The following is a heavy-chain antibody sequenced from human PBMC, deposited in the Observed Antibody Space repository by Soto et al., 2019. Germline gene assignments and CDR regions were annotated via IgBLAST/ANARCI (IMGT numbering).Heavy chain of an antibody. V-gene: IGHV4-31*03. J-gene: IGHJ6*02. CDR2: IYYSGTT. D-gene: IGHD2-21*01. Sequence: QVQLQESGPGLVKPSQTLSLTCSVSGASISSGGYYWNWIRQHPGKGLEWIGYIYYSGTTYYNPSLKSRVTISLDTSKNQFSLKLSSVTAADTAVYYCAASCVGCGGFNYYGMDVWGQGTTVTVSS. CDR1: GASISSGGYY. CDR3: AASCVGCGGFNYYGMDV.